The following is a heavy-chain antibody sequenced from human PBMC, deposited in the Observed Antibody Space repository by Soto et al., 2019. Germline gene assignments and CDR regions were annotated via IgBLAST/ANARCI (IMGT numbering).Heavy chain of an antibody. CDR2: IKQDGSEK. D-gene: IGHD2-2*01. V-gene: IGHV3-7*05. Sequence: VQLVESGGGLVQPGGSLRLSCAASGFTFSSYWMSWVRQAPGKGLEWVANIKQDGSEKYYVDSVKGRFTISRDNAKNSLYLQMNSLRAEDTAVYYCARGGGAPAASMYYYYYGMDVWGQGTTVTVSS. J-gene: IGHJ6*02. CDR1: GFTFSSYW. CDR3: ARGGGAPAASMYYYYYGMDV.